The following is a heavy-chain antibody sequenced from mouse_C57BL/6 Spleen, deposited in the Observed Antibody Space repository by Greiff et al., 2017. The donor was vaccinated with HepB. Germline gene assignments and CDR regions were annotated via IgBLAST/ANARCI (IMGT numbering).Heavy chain of an antibody. V-gene: IGHV5-9-1*02. CDR2: ISSGGDYI. CDR3: TSPFYYGSSYGYFDV. Sequence: EVKLEESGEGLVKPGGSLKLSCAASGFTFSSYAMSWVRQTPEKRLEWVAYISSGGDYIYYADTVKGRFTISRDNARNTLYLQMSSLKSEDTAMYYCTSPFYYGSSYGYFDVWGTGTTVTVSS. CDR1: GFTFSSYA. D-gene: IGHD1-1*01. J-gene: IGHJ1*03.